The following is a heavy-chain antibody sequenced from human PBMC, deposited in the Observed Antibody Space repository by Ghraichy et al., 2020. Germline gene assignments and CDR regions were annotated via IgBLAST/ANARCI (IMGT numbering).Heavy chain of an antibody. CDR3: ARDSSLRGVVRGVLGHYYYGMDV. J-gene: IGHJ6*02. CDR2: ISAYNGNT. Sequence: ASVKVSCKASGYTFTSYGISWVRQAPGQGLEWMGWISAYNGNTNYAQKLQGRVTMTTDTSTSTAYMELRSLRSDDTAVYYCARDSSLRGVVRGVLGHYYYGMDVWGQGTTVTVSS. V-gene: IGHV1-18*04. D-gene: IGHD3-10*01. CDR1: GYTFTSYG.